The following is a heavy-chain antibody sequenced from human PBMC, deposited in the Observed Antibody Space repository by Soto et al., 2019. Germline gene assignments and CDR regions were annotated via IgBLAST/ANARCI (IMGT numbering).Heavy chain of an antibody. CDR3: ASFDSSGYYFDY. CDR1: GYTFTNYG. Sequence: SVKVSCKASGYTFTNYGISCVRQAPGQGLEWMGRIIPILGIANYAQKFQGRVTITADKSTSTAYMELSSLRSEDTAVYYCASFDSSGYYFDYWGQGTLVTVSS. V-gene: IGHV1-69*04. D-gene: IGHD3-22*01. CDR2: IIPILGIA. J-gene: IGHJ4*02.